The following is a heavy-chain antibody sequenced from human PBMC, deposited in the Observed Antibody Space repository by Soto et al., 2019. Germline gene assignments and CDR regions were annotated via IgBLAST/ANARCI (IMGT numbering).Heavy chain of an antibody. Sequence: KFQGRVTITRDTSASTAYMELSSLRSEDTAVYYCARDPKDSGYYYGVDYWGQGTLVTVSS. V-gene: IGHV1-3*01. CDR3: ARDPKDSGYYYGVDY. J-gene: IGHJ4*02. D-gene: IGHD3-22*01.